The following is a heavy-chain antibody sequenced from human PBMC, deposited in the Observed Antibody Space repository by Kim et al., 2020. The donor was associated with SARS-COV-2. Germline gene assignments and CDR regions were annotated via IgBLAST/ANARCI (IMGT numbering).Heavy chain of an antibody. Sequence: SETLSLTCAVYGGSFSGYYWSWIRQPPGKGLEWIGKINHSGSTNYNPSLKSRVTISVDTSKNQFSLKLSSVTAADTAVYYCARFTIFGVVTLYYYGMDAWGQGTTVTVSS. CDR1: GGSFSGYY. CDR3: ARFTIFGVVTLYYYGMDA. V-gene: IGHV4-34*01. CDR2: INHSGST. D-gene: IGHD3-3*01. J-gene: IGHJ6*02.